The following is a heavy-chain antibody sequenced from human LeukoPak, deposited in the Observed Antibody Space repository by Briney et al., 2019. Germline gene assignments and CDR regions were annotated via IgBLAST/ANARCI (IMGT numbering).Heavy chain of an antibody. Sequence: SETLSLTCAVYGGSFSGYYWSWIRQPPGKGLEWIGEINHSGSTNYNPSLKSRVTISVDTSKNQFSLKLSFVTAADTAVYYCARGGGYSYGWDYYGMDVWGKGTTVTVSS. J-gene: IGHJ6*04. D-gene: IGHD5-18*01. CDR2: INHSGST. CDR3: ARGGGYSYGWDYYGMDV. V-gene: IGHV4-34*01. CDR1: GGSFSGYY.